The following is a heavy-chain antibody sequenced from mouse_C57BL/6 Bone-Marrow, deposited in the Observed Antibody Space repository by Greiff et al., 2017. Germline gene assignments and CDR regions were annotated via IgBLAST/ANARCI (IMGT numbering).Heavy chain of an antibody. J-gene: IGHJ1*03. CDR1: GYTFTYYY. Sequence: VQLQQSGPELVKPGASVKISCKASGYTFTYYYTNWVKQSHGKSLEWIGDINPNNGGTSYNQKFKGKATLTVDKSSSTAYMELRSLTSEDSAVYYCARSAYYSRGYFDVWGTGTTVTVSS. D-gene: IGHD1-1*01. CDR3: ARSAYYSRGYFDV. CDR2: INPNNGGT. V-gene: IGHV1-26*01.